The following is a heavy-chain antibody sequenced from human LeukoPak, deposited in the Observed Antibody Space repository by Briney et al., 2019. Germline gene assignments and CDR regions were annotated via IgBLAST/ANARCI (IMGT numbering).Heavy chain of an antibody. CDR2: IIPIFGTA. J-gene: IGHJ4*02. CDR1: GGTFSSYA. CDR3: ARRGSRVKYYYDSSGYSFDY. D-gene: IGHD3-22*01. V-gene: IGHV1-69*05. Sequence: SVKVSRKASGGTFSSYAISWVRQAPGQGLEWMGGIIPIFGTANYAQKFQGRVTITTDESTSTAYMELSSLRSEDTAVYYCARRGSRVKYYYDSSGYSFDYWGQGTLVTVSS.